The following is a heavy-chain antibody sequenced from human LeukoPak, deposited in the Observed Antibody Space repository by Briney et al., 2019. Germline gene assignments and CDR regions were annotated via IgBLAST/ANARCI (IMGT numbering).Heavy chain of an antibody. CDR2: INPSGGST. CDR3: ARVVVTAKFDY. D-gene: IGHD2-21*02. CDR1: GYTFTSYY. Sequence: GGSVKVSCKASGYTFTSYYVHWVRQAPGQGLEWMGIINPSGGSTSYAQKFQGRVTMTRDTSTSTFYMEVSSLRSEDTAVYYCARVVVTAKFDYWGQGTLVTVSS. V-gene: IGHV1-46*01. J-gene: IGHJ4*02.